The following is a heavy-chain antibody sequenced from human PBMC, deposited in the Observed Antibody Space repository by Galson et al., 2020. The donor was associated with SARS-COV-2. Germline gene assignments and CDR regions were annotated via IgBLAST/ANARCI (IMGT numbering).Heavy chain of an antibody. J-gene: IGHJ4*02. CDR3: AHFRGEQQLILRFDY. CDR1: GFSLSTTGVG. D-gene: IGHD6-13*01. Sequence: SGPMLVKSTQTLTLTCTFSGFSLSTTGVGVGWIRHPTGKALEWLALIYWNDDKGYSPSLKSRLTITKDTSKNQVGLTKTDMDPVDTATYYCAHFRGEQQLILRFDYVGQGTLVTVSS. V-gene: IGHV2-5*01. CDR2: IYWNDDK.